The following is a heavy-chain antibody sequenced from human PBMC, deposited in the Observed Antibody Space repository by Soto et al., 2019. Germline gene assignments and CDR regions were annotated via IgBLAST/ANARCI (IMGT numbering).Heavy chain of an antibody. V-gene: IGHV1-69*13. CDR2: IIPIFGTA. J-gene: IGHJ6*02. CDR1: GGTFSSYA. Sequence: GSSVKVSCKASGGTFSSYAISWVRQAPGQGLEWMGGIIPIFGTANYAQKFQGRVTITADESTSTAYMELSSLRSEDTAVYYCAREGDIVVVPAAIGRQQLGNYYYYYGMDVWGQGATVTVSS. CDR3: AREGDIVVVPAAIGRQQLGNYYYYYGMDV. D-gene: IGHD2-2*02.